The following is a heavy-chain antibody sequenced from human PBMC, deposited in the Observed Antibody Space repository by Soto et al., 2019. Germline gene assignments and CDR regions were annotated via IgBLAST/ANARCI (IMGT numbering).Heavy chain of an antibody. CDR2: TYYRSKWYN. J-gene: IGHJ6*02. Sequence: SQTLSLTCVISGDSVSSNSAAWNWIRQSPSRGLEWLGRTYYRSKWYNDYAVSVKSRITINPDTSKNQFSLQLNSVTPEDTAVYYCARDTAVAGYYYYGMDVWGQGTTVTVSS. D-gene: IGHD6-19*01. CDR1: GDSVSSNSAA. V-gene: IGHV6-1*01. CDR3: ARDTAVAGYYYYGMDV.